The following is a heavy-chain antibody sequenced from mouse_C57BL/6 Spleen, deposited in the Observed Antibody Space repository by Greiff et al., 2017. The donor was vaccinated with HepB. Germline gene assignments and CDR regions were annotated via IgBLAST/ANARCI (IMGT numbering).Heavy chain of an antibody. J-gene: IGHJ1*03. V-gene: IGHV1-53*01. CDR2: INPSNGGT. D-gene: IGHD1-1*01. Sequence: VQLQQPGTELVKPGASVKLSCKASGYTFTSYWMHWVKQRPGHGLEWIGNINPSNGGTNYNEKFKSKATLTVDKSSSAAYMQLSSLTSEDSAVYYCARWGITTRGYWYFDVWGTGTTVTVSS. CDR1: GYTFTSYW. CDR3: ARWGITTRGYWYFDV.